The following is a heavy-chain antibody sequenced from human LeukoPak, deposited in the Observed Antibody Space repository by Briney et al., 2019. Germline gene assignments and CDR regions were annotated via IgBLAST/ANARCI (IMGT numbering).Heavy chain of an antibody. Sequence: GESLTLSCAASGFTFYIHAMTWVRQAPGKGLEWVSTIDRSGERTHYSDSVKGRFTISRDNSRNTLYLQMSSLRAEDTAIYYCTKDVQNDVGATDCWGQGALVTVSS. V-gene: IGHV3-23*01. CDR2: IDRSGERT. J-gene: IGHJ4*02. D-gene: IGHD1-26*01. CDR3: TKDVQNDVGATDC. CDR1: GFTFYIHA.